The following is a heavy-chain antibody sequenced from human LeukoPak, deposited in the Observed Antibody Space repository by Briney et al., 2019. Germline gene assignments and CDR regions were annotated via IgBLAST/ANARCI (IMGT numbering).Heavy chain of an antibody. CDR3: ATAIVVVVASTAAFDI. CDR2: FDPEDGET. CDR1: GYTLTELS. V-gene: IGHV1-24*01. Sequence: ASVKVSCKVSGYTLTELSMHWVRQAPGKGLEWMGGFDPEDGETIYAQKFQGRVTMTEDTSTDTAYMELTSLRSEDTAVYYCATAIVVVVASTAAFDIWGQGTMVTASS. J-gene: IGHJ3*02. D-gene: IGHD2-15*01.